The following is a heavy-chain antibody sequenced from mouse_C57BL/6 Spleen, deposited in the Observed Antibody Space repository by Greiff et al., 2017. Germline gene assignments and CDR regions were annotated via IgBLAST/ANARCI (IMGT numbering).Heavy chain of an antibody. Sequence: QVQLQQPGAELVRPGSSVKLSCKASGYTFTSYWMHWVKQRPIQGLEWIGNIDPSDNETHYNQKFKDKATLTVDKSSSTAYMQLSSLTSEDSAVYYCARGQLRLPYYFDYWGQGTTLTVSS. V-gene: IGHV1-52*01. CDR3: ARGQLRLPYYFDY. J-gene: IGHJ2*01. CDR1: GYTFTSYW. CDR2: IDPSDNET. D-gene: IGHD3-2*02.